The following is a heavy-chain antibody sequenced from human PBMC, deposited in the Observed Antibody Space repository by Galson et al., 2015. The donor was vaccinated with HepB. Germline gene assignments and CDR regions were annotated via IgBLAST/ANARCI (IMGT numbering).Heavy chain of an antibody. J-gene: IGHJ3*02. V-gene: IGHV4-59*08. D-gene: IGHD4-23*01. Sequence: ETLSLTCTVSGGSISSYYWSWIRQPPGKGLEWIGCIYYSGSTNYSPSLKSRVTISVDTSKNQFSLKLSFVTAADTAVYYCARHGAYGGNSGLDAFDIWGQGTLVTVSS. CDR3: ARHGAYGGNSGLDAFDI. CDR1: GGSISSYY. CDR2: IYYSGST.